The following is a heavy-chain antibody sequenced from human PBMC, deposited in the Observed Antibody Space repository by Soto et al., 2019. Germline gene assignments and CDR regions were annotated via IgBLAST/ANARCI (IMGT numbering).Heavy chain of an antibody. CDR3: ARDQSVLMVYAMPQFDP. V-gene: IGHV4-34*01. J-gene: IGHJ5*02. Sequence: LPETLSLTCAVYGGSFSGYYWSWIRQPPGKGLEWIGEINHSGSTSYNPSLKSRVTISVDTSKNQFSLKLRSLRSDDTAVYYCARDQSVLMVYAMPQFDPWGQGTLVTVSS. D-gene: IGHD2-8*01. CDR2: INHSGST. CDR1: GGSFSGYY.